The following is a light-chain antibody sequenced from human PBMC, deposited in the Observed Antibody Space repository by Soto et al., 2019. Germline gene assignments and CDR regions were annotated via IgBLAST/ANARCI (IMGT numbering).Light chain of an antibody. CDR2: EDN. V-gene: IGLV6-57*04. J-gene: IGLJ3*02. Sequence: NFMLTQPHSVSESPGKTVTISCTRSSGSIASNYVQWYQQRPGSAPTTVIYEDNQRPSGVPDRFSGSIDSSSNSASPTISGLKTEDEADYYCQSYDSSNQGVFGGGTKVTV. CDR1: SGSIASNY. CDR3: QSYDSSNQGV.